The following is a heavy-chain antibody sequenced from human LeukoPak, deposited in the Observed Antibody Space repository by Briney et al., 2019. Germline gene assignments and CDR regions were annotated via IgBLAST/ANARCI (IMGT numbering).Heavy chain of an antibody. Sequence: PSETLSLTCTVSGGSISSYYWSWIRQPPGKGLEWIGYIYYRGSTNYNPSLKSRVTISVDTSKNQFSLKLSSVTAADTAVYYCARDSASMVRGVIIWSWFDPWGQGTLVTVSS. CDR2: IYYRGST. D-gene: IGHD3-10*01. V-gene: IGHV4-59*01. CDR3: ARDSASMVRGVIIWSWFDP. CDR1: GGSISSYY. J-gene: IGHJ5*02.